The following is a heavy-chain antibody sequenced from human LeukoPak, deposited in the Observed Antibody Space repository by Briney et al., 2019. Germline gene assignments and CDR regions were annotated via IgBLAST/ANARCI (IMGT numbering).Heavy chain of an antibody. J-gene: IGHJ4*02. CDR1: GFTFSSYA. Sequence: GGSLRLSCAASGFTFSSYAMSWVRQAPGKGLEWVSAISGSGSSTYYADSVKGRFTISRDNSKNTLYLQMNSLRAEDTAVYYCAKDPTPNSGSYPYYFDYWGQGTLVTVSS. CDR3: AKDPTPNSGSYPYYFDY. D-gene: IGHD1-26*01. CDR2: ISGSGSST. V-gene: IGHV3-23*01.